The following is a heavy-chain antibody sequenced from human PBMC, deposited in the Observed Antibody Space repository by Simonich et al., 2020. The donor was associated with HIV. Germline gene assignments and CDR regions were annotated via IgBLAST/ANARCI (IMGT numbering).Heavy chain of an antibody. CDR2: IWYDGNNK. J-gene: IGHJ3*02. CDR1: GFTFDSYG. CDR3: ARGGWELYGGAFDI. Sequence: QVQLVESGGGVVQPGRSLRLSCAASGFTFDSYGMHWVRQAPGKGREWGEGIWYDGNNKYYADSVKGRFTISSDNSKNTLSLQMNSLTAEDTAFYYCARGGWELYGGAFDIWGQGTMVTVSS. D-gene: IGHD1-26*01. V-gene: IGHV3-33*01.